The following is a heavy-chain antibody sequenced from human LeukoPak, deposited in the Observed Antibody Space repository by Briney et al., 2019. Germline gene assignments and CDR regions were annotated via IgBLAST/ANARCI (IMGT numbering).Heavy chain of an antibody. J-gene: IGHJ5*01. CDR3: VRHDGRGGATMGAFDS. Sequence: PSETLSLTCTVSAGSFVSSSHHWGWIRQSPGKGLEWIGTVYYGRTTYYNPSLDGRVTISLDTSANHFSLQLNSVTAADTAVYYCVRHDGRGGATMGAFDSWGQGSLVTVSS. V-gene: IGHV4-39*01. CDR2: VYYGRTT. D-gene: IGHD5-12*01. CDR1: AGSFVSSSHH.